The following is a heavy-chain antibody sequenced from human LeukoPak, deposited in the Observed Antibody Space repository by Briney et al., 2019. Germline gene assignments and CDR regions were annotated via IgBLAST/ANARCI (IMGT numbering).Heavy chain of an antibody. CDR3: ARGAWFGELFGP. Sequence: ASVKVSCKASGYTFTSYDINWVRQATGQGLEWMGWMNPNSGNTGYAQKFQGRVTITRNTSISTAYMELSSLRSEDTAVYYCARGAWFGELFGPWGQGTLVTVSS. CDR1: GYTFTSYD. J-gene: IGHJ5*02. D-gene: IGHD3-10*01. CDR2: MNPNSGNT. V-gene: IGHV1-8*03.